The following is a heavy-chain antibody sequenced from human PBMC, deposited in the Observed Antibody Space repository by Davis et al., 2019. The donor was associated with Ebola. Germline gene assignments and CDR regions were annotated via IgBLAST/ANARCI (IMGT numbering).Heavy chain of an antibody. D-gene: IGHD4-17*01. Sequence: GGSLRLSCAASGFTFSSYGMHWVRQAPGKGLEWVAVISYDGSNKYYADSVKGRFTISRDNSKNTLYLQMNSLRAEETAVYYCARVSSHGDPDYWGQGTLVTVSS. V-gene: IGHV3-30*03. CDR2: ISYDGSNK. CDR1: GFTFSSYG. CDR3: ARVSSHGDPDY. J-gene: IGHJ4*02.